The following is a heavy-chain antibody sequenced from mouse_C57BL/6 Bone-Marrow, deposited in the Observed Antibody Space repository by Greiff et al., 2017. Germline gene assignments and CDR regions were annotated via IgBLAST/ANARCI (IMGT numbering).Heavy chain of an antibody. CDR1: GYSFTGYY. CDR3: ARSGTGTSRFDY. CDR2: INPSTGGT. D-gene: IGHD4-1*01. V-gene: IGHV1-42*01. J-gene: IGHJ2*01. Sequence: EVQLQQSGPELVKPGASVKISCKASGYSFTGYYMNWVKQSPEKSLEWIGEINPSTGGTTYNQKYKAKATLTVDKSSSTAYMQLKSLTSEDSAVYYCARSGTGTSRFDYWGQGTTLTVSS.